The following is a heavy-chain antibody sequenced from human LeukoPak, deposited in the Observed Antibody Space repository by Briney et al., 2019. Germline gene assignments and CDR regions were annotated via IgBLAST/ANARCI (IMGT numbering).Heavy chain of an antibody. V-gene: IGHV3-30*18. J-gene: IGHJ4*02. CDR2: ISYDGSNK. Sequence: GGSLRLSCAASGFTFSSYGMHWVRQAPGKGLEWVAVISYDGSNKYYADSVKGRFTISRDNSKNTLYLQMNSLRAEDTAVYYCAKDRSAHIGYWGQGTLVTVSS. CDR1: GFTFSSYG. CDR3: AKDRSAHIGY.